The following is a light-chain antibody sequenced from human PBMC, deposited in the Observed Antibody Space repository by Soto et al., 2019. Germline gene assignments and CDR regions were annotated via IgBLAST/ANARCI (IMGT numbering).Light chain of an antibody. CDR1: QSVSSNY. J-gene: IGKJ1*01. CDR3: PQYETSPRA. CDR2: DAS. V-gene: IGKV3-20*01. Sequence: EIVLTQSPGTLSLSPGERATLSCRASQSVSSNYLAWYQQRPGQAPRLLIYDASSRATGNPDRFSGSGSGTDITLTMSRLEPEDFAVYYCPQYETSPRAFGQGTKVEIK.